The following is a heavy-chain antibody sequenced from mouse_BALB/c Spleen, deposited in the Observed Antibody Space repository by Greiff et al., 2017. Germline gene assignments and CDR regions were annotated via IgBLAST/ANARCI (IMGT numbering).Heavy chain of an antibody. CDR1: GYTFTSYW. Sequence: VQLQQPGAELVKPGASVKLSCKASGYTFTSYWMHWVKLRPGQGFEWIGRIDPANGNTKYDPKFQGKATITADTSSNTAYLQLSSLTSEDTAVYYCASLGRDAMDYWGQGTSVTVSS. CDR2: IDPANGNT. J-gene: IGHJ4*01. D-gene: IGHD4-1*01. V-gene: IGHV14-3*02. CDR3: ASLGRDAMDY.